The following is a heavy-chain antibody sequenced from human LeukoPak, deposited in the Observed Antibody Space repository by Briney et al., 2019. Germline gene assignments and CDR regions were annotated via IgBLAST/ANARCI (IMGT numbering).Heavy chain of an antibody. CDR2: IWYDGSNK. Sequence: GRSLRLSCAASGFTFSSYGMHWVRQAPGKGLEWVAVIWYDGSNKYYADSVKGRFTISRDNSKNTLYLQMNSLRAEDTAVYYCARRLVAPYYYYYYMDVWGKGTTVTVSS. CDR3: ARRLVAPYYYYYYMDV. CDR1: GFTFSSYG. D-gene: IGHD2-15*01. V-gene: IGHV3-33*01. J-gene: IGHJ6*03.